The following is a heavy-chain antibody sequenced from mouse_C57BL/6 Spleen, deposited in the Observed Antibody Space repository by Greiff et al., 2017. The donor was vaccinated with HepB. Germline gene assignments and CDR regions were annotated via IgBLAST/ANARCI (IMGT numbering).Heavy chain of an antibody. CDR2: ISNGGGST. CDR3: ARHDDYGWFAY. CDR1: GFTFSDYY. Sequence: EVQGVESGGGLVQPGGSLKLSCAASGFTFSDYYMYWVRQTPEKRLEWVAYISNGGGSTYYPDTVKGRFTISRDNAKNTLYLQMSRLKSEDTAMYYCARHDDYGWFAYWGQGTLVTVSA. V-gene: IGHV5-12*01. J-gene: IGHJ3*01. D-gene: IGHD2-4*01.